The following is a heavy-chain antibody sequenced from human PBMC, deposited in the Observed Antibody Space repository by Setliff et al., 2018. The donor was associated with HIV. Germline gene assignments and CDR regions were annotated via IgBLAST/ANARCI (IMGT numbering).Heavy chain of an antibody. CDR2: LYYRGTT. J-gene: IGHJ6*03. CDR1: GGSISSSSYY. V-gene: IGHV4-39*01. Sequence: SETLSLTCTVSGGSISSSSYYWGWIRQPPGKGPEWIGSLYYRGTTYYNPSLKSRVTISTGTSNNQFSLTLSSVTAAVTAVYYCARGVLITKRVTQPVGYYYYTDVWGKGTTVTVSS. D-gene: IGHD2-21*02. CDR3: ARGVLITKRVTQPVGYYYYTDV.